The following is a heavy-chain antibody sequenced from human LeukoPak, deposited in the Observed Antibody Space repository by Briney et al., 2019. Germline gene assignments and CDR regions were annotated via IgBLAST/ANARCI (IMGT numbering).Heavy chain of an antibody. J-gene: IGHJ4*02. V-gene: IGHV1-8*03. CDR2: MNPNSGNT. Sequence: ASVKVSCKASGYTFTGYYMHWVRQATGQGLEWMGWMNPNSGNTGYAQKFQGRVTITRNTSISTAYMELSSLRSEDTAVYYCARSKKQWLGYWGQGTLVTVSS. D-gene: IGHD6-19*01. CDR3: ARSKKQWLGY. CDR1: GYTFTGYY.